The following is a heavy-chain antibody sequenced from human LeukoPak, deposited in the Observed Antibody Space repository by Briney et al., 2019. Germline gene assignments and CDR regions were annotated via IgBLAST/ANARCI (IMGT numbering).Heavy chain of an antibody. Sequence: SETLSLTCTVSGASISGYYWSWIRQPPGKGLEWIGEINHSGSTNYNPSLKSRVTISVDTSKNQFSLKLSSVTAADTAVYYCARGNLFDYWGQGTLVTVSS. CDR2: INHSGST. V-gene: IGHV4-34*01. D-gene: IGHD1-14*01. CDR3: ARGNLFDY. CDR1: GASISGYY. J-gene: IGHJ4*02.